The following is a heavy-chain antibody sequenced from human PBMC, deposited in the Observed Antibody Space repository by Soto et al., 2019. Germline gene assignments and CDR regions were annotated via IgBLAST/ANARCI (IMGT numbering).Heavy chain of an antibody. CDR2: IDPSDSYT. Sequence: GESLKISCXGSGYSSTSYWISWVRQMPGKGLEWMGRIDPSDSYTNYSPSFQGHVTISADKSISTAYLQWSSLKASDTAMYYCARHRGVTMIVVVNDAFDIWGQGTMVTVSS. CDR3: ARHRGVTMIVVVNDAFDI. V-gene: IGHV5-10-1*01. CDR1: GYSSTSYW. D-gene: IGHD3-22*01. J-gene: IGHJ3*02.